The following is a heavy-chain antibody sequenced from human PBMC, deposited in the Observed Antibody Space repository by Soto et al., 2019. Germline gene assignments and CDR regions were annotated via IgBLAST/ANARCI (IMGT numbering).Heavy chain of an antibody. Sequence: QVQLVQSGAEVKKPGASVKVSCKASGYNFNSYTISWVRQAPGQGLEWMGRISAYNGNTNYAQKLQGRVTMTTDTXTSTAYMELRSLRSADTAVYHCARVVGALGPWFDPWGQGTLVTVSS. J-gene: IGHJ5*02. CDR2: ISAYNGNT. V-gene: IGHV1-18*01. CDR1: GYNFNSYT. D-gene: IGHD1-26*01. CDR3: ARVVGALGPWFDP.